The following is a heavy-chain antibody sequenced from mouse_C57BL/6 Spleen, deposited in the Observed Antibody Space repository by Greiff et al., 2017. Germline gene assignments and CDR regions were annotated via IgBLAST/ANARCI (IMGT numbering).Heavy chain of an antibody. CDR1: GFNIKNTY. D-gene: IGHD2-5*01. CDR2: IDPANGNT. V-gene: IGHV14-3*01. J-gene: IGHJ3*01. CDR3: ARSVYSNYESFAY. Sequence: EVQLQQSVAELVRPGASVKLSCTASGFNIKNTYMHWVKQRPEQGLEWIGRIDPANGNTKYAPKFQGKATITADTSSNTAYLQLSSLTSDDTAIYYCARSVYSNYESFAYWGQGTLVTVSA.